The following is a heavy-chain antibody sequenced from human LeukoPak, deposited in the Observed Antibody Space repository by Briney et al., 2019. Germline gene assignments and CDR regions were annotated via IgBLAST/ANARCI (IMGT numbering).Heavy chain of an antibody. Sequence: ASVKVSCKASGYTFTSYGISWVRQAPGQELEWMGWISAYNGNTNYAQKLQGRVAMTTDTSTSTAYMELRSLRSEDTAVYYCAANRGKRYYDSSGYRLNNWFDPWGQGTLVTVSS. CDR3: AANRGKRYYDSSGYRLNNWFDP. CDR2: ISAYNGNT. D-gene: IGHD3-22*01. J-gene: IGHJ5*02. CDR1: GYTFTSYG. V-gene: IGHV1-18*01.